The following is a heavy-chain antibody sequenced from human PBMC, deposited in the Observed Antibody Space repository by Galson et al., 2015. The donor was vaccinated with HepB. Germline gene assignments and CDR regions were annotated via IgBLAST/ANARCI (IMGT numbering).Heavy chain of an antibody. CDR2: ISSSSSYT. CDR1: GFTFSDYY. Sequence: LRLSCAASGFTFSDYYMSWIRQAPGKGLEWVSYISSSSSYTNYADSVKGRFTISRDNAKNSLYLQMNSLRAEDTAVYYCARGGDIVATTALDYWGQGTLVTVSS. J-gene: IGHJ4*02. CDR3: ARGGDIVATTALDY. V-gene: IGHV3-11*06. D-gene: IGHD5-12*01.